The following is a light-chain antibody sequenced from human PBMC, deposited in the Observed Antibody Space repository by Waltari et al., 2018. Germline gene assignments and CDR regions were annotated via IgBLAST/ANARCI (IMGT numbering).Light chain of an antibody. CDR1: QSVAANY. CDR3: QQYATSPRT. V-gene: IGKV3-20*01. CDR2: DAS. Sequence: EIVLTQSPGTLSLSPGVRATLSCRASQSVAANYLAWFQQKPGQAPRLLIYDASSRATGVPDRFSGSGSETDFTLIISRLEPEDFAVYYCQQYATSPRTFGLGTKVEVK. J-gene: IGKJ1*01.